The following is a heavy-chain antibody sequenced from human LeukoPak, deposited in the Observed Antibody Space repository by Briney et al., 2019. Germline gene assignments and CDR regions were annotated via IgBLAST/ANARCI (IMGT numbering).Heavy chain of an antibody. D-gene: IGHD4-17*01. J-gene: IGHJ4*02. Sequence: GGSLRLSCAASGFTFSDYYMSWIRQAPGKGLEWVSYISSSGSTIYYADSVKGRFTISRDNAKNSLYLQMNSLRAEDTAVYYCARATVTTEFFFDYWGQGTLVTVSS. CDR3: ARATVTTEFFFDY. V-gene: IGHV3-11*01. CDR1: GFTFSDYY. CDR2: ISSSGSTI.